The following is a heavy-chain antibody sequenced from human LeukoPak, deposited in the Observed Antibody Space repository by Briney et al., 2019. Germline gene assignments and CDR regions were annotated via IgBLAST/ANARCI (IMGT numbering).Heavy chain of an antibody. CDR1: GGTYSSYA. J-gene: IGHJ6*02. Sequence: ASVKVSCKASGGTYSSYAISWVRQAPGQGLEWMGGIIPIFGTANYAQKFQGRVTITADESTSTAYMELSSLRSEDTAVYYCASKGGDYGDYVMIHYGMDVWGQGTTVTVSS. CDR2: IIPIFGTA. CDR3: ASKGGDYGDYVMIHYGMDV. D-gene: IGHD4-17*01. V-gene: IGHV1-69*13.